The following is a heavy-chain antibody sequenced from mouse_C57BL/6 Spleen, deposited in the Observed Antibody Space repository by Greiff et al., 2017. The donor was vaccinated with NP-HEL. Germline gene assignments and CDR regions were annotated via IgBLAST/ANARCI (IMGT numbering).Heavy chain of an antibody. CDR2: INPGSGGT. Sequence: VQLQQSGAELVRPGTSVKVSCKASGYAFTNYLIEWVKQRPGQGLEWIGVINPGSGGTNYNEKFKGKATLTADKSSSTAYMQLSSQTSEDSAVYFCARTAQAEVWFAYWGQGTLVTVSA. D-gene: IGHD3-2*02. V-gene: IGHV1-54*01. CDR3: ARTAQAEVWFAY. J-gene: IGHJ3*01. CDR1: GYAFTNYL.